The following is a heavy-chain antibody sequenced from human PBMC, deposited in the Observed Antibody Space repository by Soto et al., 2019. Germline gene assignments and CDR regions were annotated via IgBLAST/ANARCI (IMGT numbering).Heavy chain of an antibody. V-gene: IGHV2-5*02. J-gene: IGHJ6*02. D-gene: IGHD2-15*01. CDR3: AHKGGRGAAMDV. CDR1: GFSLSSSGVG. Sequence: QITLKESGPTLVKPTQTLTLTCTFSGFSLSSSGVGVGWIRQPPGKALEWFTLIYWDDDVRYSPSLKSRLTIPKDTSKNQVVLTLTNMDPVDTATYFCAHKGGRGAAMDVWGQGTTVTVSS. CDR2: IYWDDDV.